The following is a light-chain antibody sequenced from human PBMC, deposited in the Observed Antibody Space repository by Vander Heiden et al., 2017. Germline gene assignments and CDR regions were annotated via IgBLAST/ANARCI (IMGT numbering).Light chain of an antibody. Sequence: QSALTQPASVSGTPGQSITISCTVISSDVGSYNLVSWYQQHPGKAPKLMIYEVSKRPSGVSNRFSGSKSGNTASLTISGLQAEDEADYYCCSYAGSSTLGVFGGGTKLTVL. CDR2: EVS. CDR1: SSDVGSYNL. CDR3: CSYAGSSTLGV. J-gene: IGLJ3*02. V-gene: IGLV2-23*02.